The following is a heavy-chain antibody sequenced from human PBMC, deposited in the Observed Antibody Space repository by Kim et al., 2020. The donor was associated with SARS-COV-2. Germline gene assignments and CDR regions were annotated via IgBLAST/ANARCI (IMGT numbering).Heavy chain of an antibody. V-gene: IGHV4-39*01. D-gene: IGHD6-19*01. J-gene: IGHJ4*02. Sequence: SETLSLTCTVSGDSISSSHYYGGWIRQPPGKGLEWIGSIYYSGSTYYNPSLKSRVTISVDTSKNQFSLKLISVTAADTAVYYCARQWDSTGWYLYWGQGTLVTVSS. CDR2: IYYSGST. CDR1: GDSISSSHYY. CDR3: ARQWDSTGWYLY.